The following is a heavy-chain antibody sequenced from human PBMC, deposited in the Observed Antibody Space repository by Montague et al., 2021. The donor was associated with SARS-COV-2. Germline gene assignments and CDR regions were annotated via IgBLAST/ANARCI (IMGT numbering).Heavy chain of an antibody. D-gene: IGHD2-2*01. Sequence: SLRLSCAASGFIFSSYAMHWVRQAPGKGLEWVAVISYDGSNKYYADSVKGRFTISRDNSKNTLYLQMNSLRAEDTAVYYCARAASQLPASWDRAYYYYGMDVWGQGTTVTVSS. J-gene: IGHJ6*02. CDR1: GFIFSSYA. CDR2: ISYDGSNK. V-gene: IGHV3-30*04. CDR3: ARAASQLPASWDRAYYYYGMDV.